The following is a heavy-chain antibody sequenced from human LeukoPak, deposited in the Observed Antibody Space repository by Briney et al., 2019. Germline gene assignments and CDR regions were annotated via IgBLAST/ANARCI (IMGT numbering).Heavy chain of an antibody. CDR1: GFPFRNYA. V-gene: IGHV3-30*02. CDR3: AKDYQLPYGGFDQ. Sequence: GGPLRLSCAASGFPFRNYAMHWVRQAPGKGLEWVAFIRYDGSKICYADSVKGRFTISRDNTKDTLYLQMSSLRPEDTAVYYCAKDYQLPYGGFDQWGQGALVTVSS. J-gene: IGHJ4*02. D-gene: IGHD2-2*02. CDR2: IRYDGSKI.